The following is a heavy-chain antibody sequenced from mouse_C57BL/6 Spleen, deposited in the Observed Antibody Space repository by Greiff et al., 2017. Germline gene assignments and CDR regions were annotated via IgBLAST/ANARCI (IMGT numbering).Heavy chain of an antibody. V-gene: IGHV1-20*01. J-gene: IGHJ3*01. CDR3: ARRGDYDMGWFAY. D-gene: IGHD2-4*01. Sequence: EVQLQQSGPELVKPGDSVTISCKASGYSFTGYFMNWVMQSHGKSLEWIGRINPYNGDTFYNQKFKGKATLTVDKSSSTAHMELRSLTSEDSAVYYCARRGDYDMGWFAYWGQGTLDTVSA. CDR1: GYSFTGYF. CDR2: INPYNGDT.